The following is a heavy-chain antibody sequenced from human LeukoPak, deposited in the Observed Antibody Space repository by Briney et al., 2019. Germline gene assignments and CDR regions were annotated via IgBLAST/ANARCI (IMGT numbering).Heavy chain of an antibody. Sequence: GGSLRLSCAASGFTVSSNYMSWVRQAPGKGLEWVSVIYSGGSTYYADSVKGRFTISRHNSKNTLYLQMNSLRAEDTAVYYCARDGDLSTRWGPNAFDIWGQGTMDTVSS. D-gene: IGHD3-16*02. CDR3: ARDGDLSTRWGPNAFDI. CDR2: IYSGGST. V-gene: IGHV3-53*04. J-gene: IGHJ3*02. CDR1: GFTVSSNY.